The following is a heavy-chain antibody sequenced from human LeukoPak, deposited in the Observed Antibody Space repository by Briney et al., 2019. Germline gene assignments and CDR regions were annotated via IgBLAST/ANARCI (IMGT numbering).Heavy chain of an antibody. CDR1: GFTVSSNY. CDR2: IYSGGST. CDR3: ARVRESSWYEADAFDI. Sequence: GGSLRLSCAASGFTVSSNYMSWVRQAPGKGLEWVSVIYSGGSTYYADSVKGRFTISRDNSKNTLYLQMNSLRAEDTAVYYCARVRESSWYEADAFDIWGQGTMVTVSS. J-gene: IGHJ3*02. V-gene: IGHV3-66*01. D-gene: IGHD6-13*01.